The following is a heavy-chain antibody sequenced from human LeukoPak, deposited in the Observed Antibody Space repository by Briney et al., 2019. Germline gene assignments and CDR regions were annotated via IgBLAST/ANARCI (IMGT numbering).Heavy chain of an antibody. V-gene: IGHV3-74*01. J-gene: IGHJ4*02. Sequence: PGGSLRLSCAASGFTFSSYWTHWVRQAPGKGLVWVSRINSDGSSTSYADSVKGRFTISRDNAKNTLYLQMNSLRAEDTAVYYCARDRGCGYLFDYWGQGTLVTVSS. CDR3: ARDRGCGYLFDY. D-gene: IGHD5-18*01. CDR2: INSDGSST. CDR1: GFTFSSYW.